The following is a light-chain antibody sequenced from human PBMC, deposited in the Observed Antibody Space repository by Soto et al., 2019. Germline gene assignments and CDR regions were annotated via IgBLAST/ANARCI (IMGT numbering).Light chain of an antibody. CDR1: QSVSSSY. V-gene: IGKV3-20*01. CDR3: QKYNNWPPT. Sequence: EIVLTQSPGTLSLSPGERATLSCRASQSVSSSYLAWYQQKPGQAPRLLIYGASSRATGIPDRFRGSGSGTAFTLTISRLEPEDFAVYYCQKYNNWPPTFGQGTKVEIK. J-gene: IGKJ1*01. CDR2: GAS.